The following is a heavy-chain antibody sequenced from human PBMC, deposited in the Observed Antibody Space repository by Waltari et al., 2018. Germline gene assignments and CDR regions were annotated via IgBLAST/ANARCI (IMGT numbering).Heavy chain of an antibody. CDR2: SNPSGEGT. V-gene: IGHV1-46*01. D-gene: IGHD3-3*01. Sequence: QVQLVQSGAEVKKPGASVKLSCKASGYTFTTNHIHWVRQAPGQGLEWMGISNPSGEGTRYAQKFQGRVTMTGDTFTNTVYMELSSLRSEDTAVYYCSRDRGGSWTFDYWGQGTLVTVSS. CDR1: GYTFTTNH. J-gene: IGHJ4*02. CDR3: SRDRGGSWTFDY.